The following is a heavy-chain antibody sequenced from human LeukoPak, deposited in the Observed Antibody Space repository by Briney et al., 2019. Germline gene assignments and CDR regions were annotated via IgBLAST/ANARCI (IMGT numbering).Heavy chain of an antibody. J-gene: IGHJ4*02. CDR1: GFTFSSYA. CDR2: LSGSGGST. D-gene: IGHD3-22*01. V-gene: IGHV3-23*01. Sequence: GGSLRLPRAASGFTFSSYAMSWVPQAPGKGLEWVSALSGSGGSTYYADSVKGRFTISRDNSKNTLYLQMNSLRAEDTAVYYCAKNHLPRCYDSSGYLNYWGQGTLVTVSS. CDR3: AKNHLPRCYDSSGYLNY.